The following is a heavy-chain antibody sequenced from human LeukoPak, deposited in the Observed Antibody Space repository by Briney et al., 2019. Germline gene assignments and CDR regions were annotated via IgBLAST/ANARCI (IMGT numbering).Heavy chain of an antibody. CDR2: ISSDASIK. D-gene: IGHD5-18*01. CDR1: GFTFSSFT. J-gene: IGHJ5*02. V-gene: IGHV3-30*04. Sequence: PGKSLRLSCAASGFTFSSFTLYWVRQAPGEGLEWVTMISSDASIKYYTDSVKGRFTVPRGNSTNTLYLQMTSLRPDDTAIYYCATSHPLYTFGPPESWGQGTLVSVSS. CDR3: ATSHPLYTFGPPES.